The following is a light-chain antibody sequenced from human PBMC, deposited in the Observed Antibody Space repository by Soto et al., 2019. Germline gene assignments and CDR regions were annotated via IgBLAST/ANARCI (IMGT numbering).Light chain of an antibody. Sequence: EIGMTHSPSILCVSPGEVTSLSCRASENVRTKVGWYQQKAGQAPRLLIYGASTRATGVPDRFSGSGYGTQFTLTISRLQSEDSAVYYCQQYNNWPRTFGQGTKVDIK. CDR1: ENVRTK. J-gene: IGKJ1*01. CDR2: GAS. CDR3: QQYNNWPRT. V-gene: IGKV3-15*01.